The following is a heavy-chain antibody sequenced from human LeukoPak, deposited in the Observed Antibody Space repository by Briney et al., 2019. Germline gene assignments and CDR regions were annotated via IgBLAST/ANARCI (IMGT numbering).Heavy chain of an antibody. D-gene: IGHD2/OR15-2a*01. CDR3: ARDSGFSGAQRGEF. Sequence: GGSLRLSCAASGFTFSSYSMTWVRQAPGKGLEWVAVISYDGSNKYYADSVKGRFTISSDNSKNTLYLQMSRLRAEDTAVYYCARDSGFSGAQRGEFWGQGTLVTVSS. CDR2: ISYDGSNK. CDR1: GFTFSSYS. J-gene: IGHJ4*02. V-gene: IGHV3-30*03.